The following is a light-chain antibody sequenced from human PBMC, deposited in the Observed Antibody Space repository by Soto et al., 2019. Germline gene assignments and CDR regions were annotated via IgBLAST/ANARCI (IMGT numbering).Light chain of an antibody. CDR1: QSVSGW. Sequence: DIQMTQSPSALSASVGDRVTITCRASQSVSGWLAWYQQKPGKAPKLLIYDVSSLERGVPSRFSGSGSGTEFTLTISGLHPDDFETYYCQQSESYSGTLGPGTKVDIK. J-gene: IGKJ1*01. CDR3: QQSESYSGT. V-gene: IGKV1-5*01. CDR2: DVS.